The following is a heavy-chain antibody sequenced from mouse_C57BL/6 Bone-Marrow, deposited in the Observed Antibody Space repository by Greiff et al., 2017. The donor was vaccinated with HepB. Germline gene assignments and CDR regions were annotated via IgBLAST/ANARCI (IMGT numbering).Heavy chain of an antibody. D-gene: IGHD1-1*01. V-gene: IGHV1-26*01. CDR2: INPNNGGT. J-gene: IGHJ1*03. Sequence: EVQLQQSGPELVKPGASVKISCKASGYTFTDYYMNWVKQSHGKSLEWIGDINPNNGGTSYNQKFKGKATLTVDKSSSTAYMELRSLTSEDSAVYYCARRGLSITTVVDFDVWGTGTTVTVSS. CDR1: GYTFTDYY. CDR3: ARRGLSITTVVDFDV.